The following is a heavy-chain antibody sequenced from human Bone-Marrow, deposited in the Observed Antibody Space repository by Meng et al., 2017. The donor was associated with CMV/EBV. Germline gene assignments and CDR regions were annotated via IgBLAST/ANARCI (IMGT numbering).Heavy chain of an antibody. V-gene: IGHV1-18*01. CDR1: GYSFTNYG. J-gene: IGHJ1*01. Sequence: ASVKVSCKASGYSFTNYGISWVRQAPGQGLEWMGWISGYNGNTNYAQKVQGRVTMTTDTSTRTAYMELRSLRSDDTAVYYCARDEVPAALSVYFQHWGQGTLVTVSS. D-gene: IGHD2-2*01. CDR3: ARDEVPAALSVYFQH. CDR2: ISGYNGNT.